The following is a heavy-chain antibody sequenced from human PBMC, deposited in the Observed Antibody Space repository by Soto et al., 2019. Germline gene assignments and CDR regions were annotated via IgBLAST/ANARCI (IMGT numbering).Heavy chain of an antibody. D-gene: IGHD3-16*01. CDR2: ISSSSSYI. Sequence: GGALRLSCAASRFTFRSYSMNWVRQAPGKGLEWVSSISSSSSYIYYADSVKGRFTISRDNAKNSLYLQMNSLRAEDTAVYYCAGYDWFDPWGQGTLVTVSS. CDR3: AGYDWFDP. J-gene: IGHJ5*02. CDR1: RFTFRSYS. V-gene: IGHV3-21*01.